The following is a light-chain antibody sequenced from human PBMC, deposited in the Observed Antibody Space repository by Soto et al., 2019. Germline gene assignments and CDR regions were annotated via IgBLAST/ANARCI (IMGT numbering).Light chain of an antibody. CDR2: DVN. Sequence: QSVLTQPASVSGSPGPSVTISCTGASSDVGAYEHVSWYQQNPGRAPKLILYDVNNRPSGVSNHFSGSKSGNTASLVISGLQANDEADYYCSSYSTTNILVFGSGTKVTVL. J-gene: IGLJ1*01. CDR1: SSDVGAYEH. CDR3: SSYSTTNILV. V-gene: IGLV2-14*03.